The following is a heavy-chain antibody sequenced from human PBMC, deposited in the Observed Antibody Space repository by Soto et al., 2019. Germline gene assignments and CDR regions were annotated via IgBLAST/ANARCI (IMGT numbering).Heavy chain of an antibody. CDR2: IYQSGST. CDR1: GGSISSSNW. CDR3: TDMLGQWLPRD. Sequence: SETLSLTCAVSGGSISSSNWWSWVRQPPGKGLEWIGEIYQSGSTNYNPSLKSRVTTSVDTSKNQFSLKLSSVTAADTAVYYCTDMLGQWLPRDWGQGTVVTVSS. D-gene: IGHD6-19*01. J-gene: IGHJ4*02. V-gene: IGHV4-4*02.